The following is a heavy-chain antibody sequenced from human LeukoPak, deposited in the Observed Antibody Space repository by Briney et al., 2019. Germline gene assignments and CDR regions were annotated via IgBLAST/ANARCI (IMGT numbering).Heavy chain of an antibody. J-gene: IGHJ4*02. V-gene: IGHV4-34*01. CDR1: GGSFSGYY. Sequence: SETLSLTCAVYGGSFSGYYWSWIRQPPGKGLEWIGEINHSGSTNYNPSLKSRVTISVDTSKNQFSLKLSSVTAADTAVYYCARGDEEGEMATIQLDYCGQGTLVTVSS. D-gene: IGHD5-24*01. CDR3: ARGDEEGEMATIQLDY. CDR2: INHSGST.